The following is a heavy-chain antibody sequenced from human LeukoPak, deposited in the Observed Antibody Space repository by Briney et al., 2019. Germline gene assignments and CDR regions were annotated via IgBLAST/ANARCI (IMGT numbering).Heavy chain of an antibody. CDR2: INPNSGGT. J-gene: IGHJ5*02. V-gene: IGHV1-2*02. CDR3: AGGVRQLVSFWFDP. CDR1: GYTFTGYY. Sequence: GASVKVSCKASGYTFTGYYMHWVRQAPGQGLEWMGWINPNSGGTNYAQKFQGRVAMTRDTPISTAYMELSRLRSDDTAVYYCAGGVRQLVSFWFDPWGQGTLVTVSS. D-gene: IGHD6-6*01.